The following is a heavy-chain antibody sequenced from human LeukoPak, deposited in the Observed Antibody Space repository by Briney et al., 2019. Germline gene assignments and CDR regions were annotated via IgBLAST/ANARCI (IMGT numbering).Heavy chain of an antibody. D-gene: IGHD2-2*01. CDR3: ARGRGCSGTSCYFDY. CDR2: IKQDGSEK. V-gene: IGHV3-7*05. Sequence: PGGSLRLSCAASGFTFSNYWMNWVRQAPGKGREWVANIKQDGSEKYYVDSVKGRFTISRDNAKNSLYLQMNSLRAEDTAIYYCARGRGCSGTSCYFDYWGQGTLVTVSS. J-gene: IGHJ4*02. CDR1: GFTFSNYW.